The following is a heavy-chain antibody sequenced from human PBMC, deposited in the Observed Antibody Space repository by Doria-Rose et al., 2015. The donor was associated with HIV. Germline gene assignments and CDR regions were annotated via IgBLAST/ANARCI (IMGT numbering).Heavy chain of an antibody. CDR1: GVSLSSPGMG. D-gene: IGHD6-13*01. CDR2: IFSDDER. Sequence: QITLKESGPVLVKPTETLTLTCTVSGVSLSSPGMGVSWIRQPPGKALEWLANIFSDDERSYKTSLKSRLTISRGTSKSQAVLTMTDMDPVDTATHYCARIKSSRWYHKYYFDFWGQGTLVIVSA. J-gene: IGHJ4*02. V-gene: IGHV2-26*01. CDR3: ARIKSSRWYHKYYFDF.